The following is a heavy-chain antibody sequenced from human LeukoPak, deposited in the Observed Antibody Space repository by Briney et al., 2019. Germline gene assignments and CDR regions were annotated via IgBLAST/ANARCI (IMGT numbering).Heavy chain of an antibody. J-gene: IGHJ4*02. D-gene: IGHD5-12*01. CDR1: GYTFTSYG. Sequence: ASVKVSCKASGYTFTSYGISWVRQAPGQGLEWMGWISAYNGNTNYAQKLRGRVTMTTDTSTSTAYMELRSLRSDDTAVYYCARANGYSGYESHFDYWGQGTLVTVSS. V-gene: IGHV1-18*01. CDR2: ISAYNGNT. CDR3: ARANGYSGYESHFDY.